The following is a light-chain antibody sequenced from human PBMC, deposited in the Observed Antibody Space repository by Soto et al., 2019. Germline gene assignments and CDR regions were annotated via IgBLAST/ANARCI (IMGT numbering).Light chain of an antibody. V-gene: IGKV1-39*01. Sequence: DIRMTQSPSSLSASVGDRVTITCRASQSISTYLSWYQQKPGKAPTLLIYGATRLQSGAPSRFTGSGSGTEFTLTISSLQPEDFATYSCQQSYSNPPTFAQGTKVEIK. CDR2: GAT. CDR3: QQSYSNPPT. J-gene: IGKJ2*01. CDR1: QSISTY.